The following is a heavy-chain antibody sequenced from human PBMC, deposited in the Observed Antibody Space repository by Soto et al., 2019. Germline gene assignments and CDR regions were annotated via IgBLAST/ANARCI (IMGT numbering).Heavy chain of an antibody. Sequence: GASVKVSFKAAGNTVPNYAIHWVLQAPGQRLEWMGWINGGNGNTYYSEHFQGRVTFTRDTSAGTVYMQLSSLTSEDTAVYYCARDPSYYGMDVWGQGTTVTVSS. CDR2: INGGNGNT. V-gene: IGHV1-3*01. J-gene: IGHJ6*02. CDR3: ARDPSYYGMDV. CDR1: GNTVPNYA.